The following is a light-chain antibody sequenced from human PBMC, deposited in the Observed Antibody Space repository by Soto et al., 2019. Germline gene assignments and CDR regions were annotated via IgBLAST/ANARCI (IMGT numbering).Light chain of an antibody. J-gene: IGKJ3*01. Sequence: DIQMPQSPTSLSASVGDRVTITCRASQDIRNLVAWYQQKPGKAPKLLIYAASTLQSGVPSRFCGSGSGTDFTLTDNSLQPEDVATYSCQKYSSVPVFGPGTKVEIK. CDR2: AAS. V-gene: IGKV1-27*01. CDR1: QDIRNL. CDR3: QKYSSVPV.